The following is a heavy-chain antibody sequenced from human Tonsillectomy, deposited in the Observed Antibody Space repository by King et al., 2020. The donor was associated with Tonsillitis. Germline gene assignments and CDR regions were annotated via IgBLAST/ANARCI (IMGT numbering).Heavy chain of an antibody. V-gene: IGHV3-30-3*01. J-gene: IGHJ4*02. CDR1: GFTFSTYA. D-gene: IGHD3-10*01. CDR2: ISYDGSTK. Sequence: VQLVESGGGVVQPGRSLRLSCAASGFTFSTYAMHWVRQAPGKGLEWVAVISYDGSTKYFADSVKGRFTISRDNSKNTLYLQLNSLRPEDTAVYHCASDPHYDGSGIGGFFGYWGRGTLVTVSS. CDR3: ASDPHYDGSGIGGFFGY.